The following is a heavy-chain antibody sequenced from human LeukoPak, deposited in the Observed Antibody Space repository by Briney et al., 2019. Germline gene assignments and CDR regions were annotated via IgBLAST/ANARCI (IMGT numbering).Heavy chain of an antibody. CDR3: TRDLSSAWFYY. V-gene: IGHV4-34*01. CDR2: INHSGST. CDR1: GFTFSSYA. J-gene: IGHJ4*02. D-gene: IGHD6-13*01. Sequence: PGGSLRLSCAASGFTFSSYAMHWIRQPPGKGLEWIGEINHSGSTYYNPSLKSRVTISVDTSKNQFSLKLSSVTAADTAVYYCTRDLSSAWFYYWGQGTLVTVSS.